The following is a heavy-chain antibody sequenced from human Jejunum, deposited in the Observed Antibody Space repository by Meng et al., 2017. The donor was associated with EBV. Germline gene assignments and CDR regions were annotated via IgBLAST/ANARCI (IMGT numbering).Heavy chain of an antibody. CDR3: SRDLAGPYDD. CDR2: INENGRTT. CDR1: GFTFSTYW. Sequence: VPRVGSGGALVRPGGSLRLSCAVSGFTFSTYWMHWVRQAPGKGLVWISRINENGRTTTYADSVKGRFTISRDNTKNTLYLQMNNLRAEDTAVYFCSRDLAGPYDDWGQGTLVTVSS. J-gene: IGHJ4*02. V-gene: IGHV3-74*01.